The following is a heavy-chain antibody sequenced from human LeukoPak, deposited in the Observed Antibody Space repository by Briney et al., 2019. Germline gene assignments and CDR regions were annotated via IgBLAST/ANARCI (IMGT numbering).Heavy chain of an antibody. CDR2: IYSGGST. CDR1: GFTVSSNY. D-gene: IGHD1-26*01. V-gene: IGHV3-53*01. Sequence: GGSLRLSCAASGFTVSSNYMSWVRQAPGKGLEWVSVIYSGGSTYYADSVKGRFTISRDNSKNTLYLQMNSLRAEDTAVYYCARGASGSYYAEPVDYWGQGTLVTVSS. J-gene: IGHJ4*02. CDR3: ARGASGSYYAEPVDY.